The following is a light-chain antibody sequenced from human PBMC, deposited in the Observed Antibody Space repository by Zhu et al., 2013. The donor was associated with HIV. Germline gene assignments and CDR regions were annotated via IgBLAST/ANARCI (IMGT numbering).Light chain of an antibody. CDR3: QSYDSTLSGWV. J-gene: IGLJ1*01. CDR1: SSNIESNN. V-gene: IGLV1-44*01. Sequence: QSVLSQPPSASRTPGQRVTISCSGSSSNIESNNVNWYQQVPGKAPKLLIFNSYQRPSGVPDRFSGSKSGTSASLAITGLQAEDGADYYCQSYDSTLSGWVFGTGTKVTVL. CDR2: NSY.